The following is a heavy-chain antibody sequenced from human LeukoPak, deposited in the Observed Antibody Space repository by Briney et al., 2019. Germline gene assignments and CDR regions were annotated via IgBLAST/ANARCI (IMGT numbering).Heavy chain of an antibody. CDR1: GFTFSSYS. CDR2: ISSSSSYI. D-gene: IGHD3-22*01. J-gene: IGHJ3*02. Sequence: PGGSLRLSCAASGFTFSSYSMNWVRQAPGKGLEWVSSISSSSSYIYYADSVKGRFTISRDNAKNSLYLQMNSLRAEDTAVYYCARDLDGYYYAAFDIWGQGTMVTVSS. V-gene: IGHV3-21*01. CDR3: ARDLDGYYYAAFDI.